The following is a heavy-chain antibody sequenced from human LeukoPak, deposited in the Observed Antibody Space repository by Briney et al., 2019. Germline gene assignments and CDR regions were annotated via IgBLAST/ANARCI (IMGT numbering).Heavy chain of an antibody. CDR1: GFTFSSYG. D-gene: IGHD1-26*01. CDR2: IYYTGRT. CDR3: ASALGTPYAFDI. J-gene: IGHJ3*02. V-gene: IGHV4-59*12. Sequence: GSLRLSCAASGFTFSSYGMSWVRQAPGKGLEWIGYIYYTGRTNYNPSLKSRVTISVDTSKNQFSLRLSSVTAADTAVYYCASALGTPYAFDIWGQGTMVTVSS.